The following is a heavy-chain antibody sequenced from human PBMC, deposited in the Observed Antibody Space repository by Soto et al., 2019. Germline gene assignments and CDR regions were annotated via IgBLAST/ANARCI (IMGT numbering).Heavy chain of an antibody. CDR3: ARVGYCSGGSCYRRLGYYYYYGVDV. J-gene: IGHJ6*02. Sequence: ASVTVSCKASGYTFTSYAMHWVRQAPGQRLEWMGWINAYNGNTNYAQKLQGRVTMTTDTSTSTAYMELRSLRSDDTAVYYCARVGYCSGGSCYRRLGYYYYYGVDVWGQGTTVTVSS. V-gene: IGHV1-18*01. CDR2: INAYNGNT. CDR1: GYTFTSYA. D-gene: IGHD2-15*01.